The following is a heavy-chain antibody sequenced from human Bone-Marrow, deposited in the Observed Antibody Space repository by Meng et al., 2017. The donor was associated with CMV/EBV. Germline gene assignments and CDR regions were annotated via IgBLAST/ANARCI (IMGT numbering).Heavy chain of an antibody. J-gene: IGHJ3*02. CDR2: IRYDGSKK. V-gene: IGHV3-30*02. CDR1: GFTFSDHG. Sequence: GESLKISCAASGFTFSDHGMHWVRQAPGKGLEWVAFIRYDGSKKYYADFVKGRLTISRDNSKNTLYLEMNSLRAGDTAVYYCRCVPQDAFDIWGQGTMVTVSS. CDR3: RCVPQDAFDI. D-gene: IGHD2-21*01.